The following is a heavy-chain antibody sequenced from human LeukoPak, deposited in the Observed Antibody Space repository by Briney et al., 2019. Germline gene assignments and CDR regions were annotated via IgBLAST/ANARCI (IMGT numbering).Heavy chain of an antibody. J-gene: IGHJ4*02. CDR2: IYYRGST. Sequence: SEALSLTCTVSGSSISSYYWTWVRQPPGRGLEWIGYIYYRGSTTYNPSLKSRVTISVDTSESQFSLKLSSVTPADTAVYYCARERLVEMSTIFDFWGQGTLVTVSS. D-gene: IGHD5-24*01. V-gene: IGHV4-59*01. CDR1: GSSISSYY. CDR3: ARERLVEMSTIFDF.